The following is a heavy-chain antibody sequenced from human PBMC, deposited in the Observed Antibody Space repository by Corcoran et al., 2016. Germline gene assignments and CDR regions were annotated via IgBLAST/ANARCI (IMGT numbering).Heavy chain of an antibody. J-gene: IGHJ6*02. CDR2: IIPIFGTA. Sequence: QVQLVQSGAEVKKPGSSVKVSCKASGGTFSSYAISWVRQAPGQGLEWMGGIIPIFGTAKYAQKFQGRVTITADESTSTAYMELSSLRSEDTAGDYWARGSYRGSYWGLGYYYYGMDVWGQGTTVTVSS. V-gene: IGHV1-69*01. CDR3: ARGSYRGSYWGLGYYYYGMDV. CDR1: GGTFSSYA. D-gene: IGHD1-26*01.